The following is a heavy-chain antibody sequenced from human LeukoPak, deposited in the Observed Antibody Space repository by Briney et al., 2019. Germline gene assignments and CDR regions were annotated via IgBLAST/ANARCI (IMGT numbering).Heavy chain of an antibody. J-gene: IGHJ4*02. CDR1: GFTFSSYA. V-gene: IGHV3-23*01. Sequence: PGASLRLSCAASGFTFSSYAMSWVRQAPGKGLEWVSAISGSGGSTYYADSVKGRFTISRDNSKNTLYLQMNSLRAEDTAVYYCTRDPGDTDSWYYFDYWGQGTLVTVSS. CDR2: ISGSGGST. CDR3: TRDPGDTDSWYYFDY. D-gene: IGHD6-13*01.